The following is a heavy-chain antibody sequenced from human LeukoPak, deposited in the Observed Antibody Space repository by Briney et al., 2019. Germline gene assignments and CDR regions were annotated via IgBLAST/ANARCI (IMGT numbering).Heavy chain of an antibody. CDR2: ISAYNGNT. CDR1: GYTFTSYG. Sequence: GASVKVSCKASGYTFTSYGISWVRQAPGQGLEWMGWISAYNGNTNYAQKLQGRVTMTTDTSTSTAYMELRSLRSDDTAVYYCARDYYGSGRNAFDIWGQGTMVTVSS. CDR3: ARDYYGSGRNAFDI. V-gene: IGHV1-18*01. D-gene: IGHD3-10*01. J-gene: IGHJ3*02.